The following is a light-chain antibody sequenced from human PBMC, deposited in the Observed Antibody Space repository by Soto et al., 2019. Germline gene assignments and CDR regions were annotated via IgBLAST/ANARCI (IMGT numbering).Light chain of an antibody. CDR1: QYINTR. J-gene: IGKJ3*01. V-gene: IGKV3-15*01. Sequence: EIVLTQSPATLSSFPGDRVSLSCRASQYINTRLAWYQHRPGQAPRLLIYGASTRATGIPARFSGSGSGTEFTLTISSLQSEDFAVYYCQQYGSSLFTFGPGTKVDIK. CDR2: GAS. CDR3: QQYGSSLFT.